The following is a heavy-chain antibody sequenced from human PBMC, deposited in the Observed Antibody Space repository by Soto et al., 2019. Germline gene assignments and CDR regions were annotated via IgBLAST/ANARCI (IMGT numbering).Heavy chain of an antibody. CDR2: XYYSGXT. Sequence: PXXTLSLTCTVSCGSIISYYWSWIRQPPGKGLEWIGYXYYSGXTNYNHYLKSXXTISVDTXXNQFYLKLSSVTAADTAVYYCAREDDSSGYFDYWGQGTLVTVSS. V-gene: IGHV4-59*01. CDR3: AREDDSSGYFDY. CDR1: CGSIISYY. J-gene: IGHJ4*02. D-gene: IGHD3-22*01.